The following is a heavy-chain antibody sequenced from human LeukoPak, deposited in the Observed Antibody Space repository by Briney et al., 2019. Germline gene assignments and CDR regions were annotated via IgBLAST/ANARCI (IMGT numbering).Heavy chain of an antibody. V-gene: IGHV3-23*01. J-gene: IGHJ3*01. Sequence: GGSLRVSCVAPEFPFSAYAMTWVRLTPGKGLEWVSSIGGSGSNTNYADSVRGRFTISRDNSKNTLYLQMNSLRAEDTAVYYCGRDPNGDYVGAFEFWGQGTLVSVSS. D-gene: IGHD4-17*01. CDR1: EFPFSAYA. CDR2: IGGSGSNT. CDR3: GRDPNGDYVGAFEF.